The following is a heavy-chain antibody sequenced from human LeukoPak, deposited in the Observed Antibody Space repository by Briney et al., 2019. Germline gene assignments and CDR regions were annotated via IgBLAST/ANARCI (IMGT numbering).Heavy chain of an antibody. CDR1: GFTFSSFA. CDR3: AKEDYYDREGMDV. CDR2: ISGSGNYT. J-gene: IGHJ6*02. V-gene: IGHV3-23*01. D-gene: IGHD3-22*01. Sequence: GGSLRLSCAASGFTFSSFAMSWVRQAPGKGLEWVSVISGSGNYTYYADSVKGRFTISRDTSKNTLYLQMNSLRAEDTAVYYCAKEDYYDREGMDVWGQGTTVTVSS.